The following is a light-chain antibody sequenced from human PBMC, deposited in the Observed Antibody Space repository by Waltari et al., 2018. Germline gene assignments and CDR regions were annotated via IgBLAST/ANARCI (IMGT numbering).Light chain of an antibody. Sequence: QSVLTQPPSASGTPGQRVTISCSGSSSNIGSNYVYWYQQLLGTAPKLLIYRSNRRPSGVLARFFGAKSGTSATLAISGLRSEDEADYYCAAWDDNLSGGVFGGGTKLTVL. J-gene: IGLJ3*02. V-gene: IGLV1-47*01. CDR2: RSN. CDR3: AAWDDNLSGGV. CDR1: SSNIGSNY.